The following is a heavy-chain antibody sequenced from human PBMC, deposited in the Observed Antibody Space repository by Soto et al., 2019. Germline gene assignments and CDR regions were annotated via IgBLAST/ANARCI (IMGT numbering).Heavy chain of an antibody. J-gene: IGHJ4*02. CDR2: KYSGGST. CDR3: ARGSLIDFYEPFDY. CDR1: GGFVSDARFY. Sequence: QVQLQESGPRLVKPSETVSLTCSVSGGFVSDARFYWTWIRQAPGKGLEWIGNKYSGGSTNYNPSRKCRVTIEEDTSKSQFALKLTSATAADTAVYFCARGSLIDFYEPFDYWRQGILVTVSS. V-gene: IGHV4-61*01. D-gene: IGHD2-21*02.